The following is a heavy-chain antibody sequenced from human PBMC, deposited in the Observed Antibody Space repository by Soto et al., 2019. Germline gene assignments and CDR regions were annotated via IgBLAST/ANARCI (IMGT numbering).Heavy chain of an antibody. CDR2: IGTTGDT. CDR3: ARGSRLGSGSLSPGPSDIFDI. CDR1: GFMFRVYD. J-gene: IGHJ3*02. V-gene: IGHV3-13*01. D-gene: IGHD3-10*01. Sequence: GGSLRLSCAASGFMFRVYDMHWVRQPAGKGLEWVSAIGTTGDTYYAGSVKGRFTISREDARSSLYLRVNSLRVGDTAVYYCARGSRLGSGSLSPGPSDIFDIWGQGTTVTVSS.